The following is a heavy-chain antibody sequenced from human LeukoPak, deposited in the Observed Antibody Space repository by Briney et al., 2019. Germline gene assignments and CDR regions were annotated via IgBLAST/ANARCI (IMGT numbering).Heavy chain of an antibody. CDR1: VYTFTGYS. D-gene: IGHD6-19*01. CDR3: ARVVAGNWFDP. CDR2: INPNSGGT. V-gene: IGHV1-2*02. Sequence: ASVKVSCKPSVYTFTGYSMPWVRQAPGQGPEWMGWINPNSGGTNYAQKIQGRVTMTRDTSITTAYMELSRLRSDDTAVYYCARVVAGNWFDPWGQGTLVTVSS. J-gene: IGHJ5*02.